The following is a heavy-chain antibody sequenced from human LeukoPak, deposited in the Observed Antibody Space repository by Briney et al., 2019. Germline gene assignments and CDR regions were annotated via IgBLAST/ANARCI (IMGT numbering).Heavy chain of an antibody. V-gene: IGHV1-8*01. CDR2: MNPNSGNT. CDR1: GYTFTSYD. Sequence: ASVKVSCKASGYTFTSYDINWVRQATGQGLEWMGWMNPNSGNTGYAQKFQGRVTMTRNTSISTAYMELSSLRSEDTAVYYCAREYYYDSSGYYYGTRFDPWGQGTLVTVSS. CDR3: AREYYYDSSGYYYGTRFDP. D-gene: IGHD3-22*01. J-gene: IGHJ5*02.